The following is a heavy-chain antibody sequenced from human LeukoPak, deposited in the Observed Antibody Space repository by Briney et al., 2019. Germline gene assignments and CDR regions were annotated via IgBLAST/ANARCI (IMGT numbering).Heavy chain of an antibody. J-gene: IGHJ6*03. D-gene: IGHD2-2*01. V-gene: IGHV4-4*07. CDR3: AREGPAASTSFYYFMDV. Sequence: SETLSLTCTVSGDSISNYYWSWIRQPAGKGLEWIGRMYTSGATNYNPSLKSRTTMPVDTSKNQLSLRLSSVTAADRAVYYCAREGPAASTSFYYFMDVWGKGTTVTVSS. CDR1: GDSISNYY. CDR2: MYTSGAT.